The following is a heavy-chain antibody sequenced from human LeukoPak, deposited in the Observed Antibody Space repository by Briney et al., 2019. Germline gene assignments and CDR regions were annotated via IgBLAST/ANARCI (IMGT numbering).Heavy chain of an antibody. J-gene: IGHJ6*03. CDR3: ARNSNNYYYYMDV. V-gene: IGHV3-48*03. CDR2: ISSSGSTI. Sequence: GGSLRLSCAASGFTFSSYEVHWVRQAPGKGLEWVSYISSSGSTIYYADSVKGRFTISRDNAKNSLYLQMNSLRAEDTAVYYCARNSNNYYYYMDVWGKGTTVTISS. CDR1: GFTFSSYE. D-gene: IGHD4-23*01.